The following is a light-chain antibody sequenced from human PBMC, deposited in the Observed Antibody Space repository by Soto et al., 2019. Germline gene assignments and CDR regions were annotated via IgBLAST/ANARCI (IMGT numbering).Light chain of an antibody. V-gene: IGLV2-23*02. CDR3: ASYAGSRTDV. CDR2: EVT. J-gene: IGLJ6*01. Sequence: QSVVTQPASVSGSPGQSVTISCSGSDIGNYNLVSWYQHLPGRAPKLLIFEVTMRPSGISDRFSGSKSASTASLTISGLQSEDEGDYYCASYAGSRTDVFGSGTKVNVL. CDR1: SDIGNYNL.